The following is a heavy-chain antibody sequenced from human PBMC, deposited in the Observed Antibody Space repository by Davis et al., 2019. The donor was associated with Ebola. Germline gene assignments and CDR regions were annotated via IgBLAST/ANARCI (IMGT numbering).Heavy chain of an antibody. D-gene: IGHD3-9*01. V-gene: IGHV3-7*01. CDR3: ARDCYDILTGYYKSYPHYYFDD. CDR1: GSTSSSNW. J-gene: IGHJ4*01. Sequence: GGSLRLSCAASGSTSSSNWLSWVRQAPGKGLEWVANIKQDGRETYNVDSVKGRFTIPRDKAKNSLYLQMNSLRAADTAVYYCARDCYDILTGYYKSYPHYYFDDWGQGTLVTVSS. CDR2: IKQDGRET.